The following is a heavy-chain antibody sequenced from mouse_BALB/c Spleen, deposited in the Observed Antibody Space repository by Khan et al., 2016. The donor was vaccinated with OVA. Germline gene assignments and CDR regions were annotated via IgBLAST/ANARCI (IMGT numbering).Heavy chain of an antibody. CDR2: IWTGGST. J-gene: IGHJ1*01. V-gene: IGHV2-9*02. D-gene: IGHD1-1*02. Sequence: QVQLKQSGPGLVAPSQSLSITCTVSGFSLTSYGVHWVRQPPGKGLEWLGVIWTGGSTNYNSALMSSLSITKDNSTSQVFFKMNSLQTADTAIYYCAWYYGNHGWYFDVWGAGTTVTVSS. CDR3: AWYYGNHGWYFDV. CDR1: GFSLTSYG.